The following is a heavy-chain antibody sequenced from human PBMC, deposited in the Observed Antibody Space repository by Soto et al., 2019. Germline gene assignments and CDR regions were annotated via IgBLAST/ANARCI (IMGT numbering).Heavy chain of an antibody. J-gene: IGHJ4*02. V-gene: IGHV3-48*01. CDR1: GFTFSSYS. D-gene: IGHD2-15*01. Sequence: EVQLVESGGGLVQPGGSLRLPCAASGFTFSSYSMNWVRQAPGKGLEWVSYISSSSSTISYTDSVKGRFTISRDNAKNSLYLQMNSLRAEDTAVYYCASAVVVAATRDYWGQGTLVTVSS. CDR3: ASAVVVAATRDY. CDR2: ISSSSSTI.